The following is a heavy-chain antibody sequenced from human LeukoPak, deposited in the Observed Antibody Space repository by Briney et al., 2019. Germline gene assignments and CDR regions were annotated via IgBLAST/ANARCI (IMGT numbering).Heavy chain of an antibody. CDR3: AKDLLEMATHAGYYFDY. D-gene: IGHD5-24*01. Sequence: GGSPRLSCAASGFTFSSYAMSWARQAPGKGLEWVSAISGSGGSTYYADSVKGRFTISRDNSKNTLYLQMNSLRAEDTAVYYCAKDLLEMATHAGYYFDYWGQGTLVTVSS. J-gene: IGHJ4*02. CDR2: ISGSGGST. V-gene: IGHV3-23*01. CDR1: GFTFSSYA.